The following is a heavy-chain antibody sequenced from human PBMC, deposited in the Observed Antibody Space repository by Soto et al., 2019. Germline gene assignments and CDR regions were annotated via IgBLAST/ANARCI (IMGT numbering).Heavy chain of an antibody. CDR2: IYYSGST. CDR3: ARGGGSGSYYKDEAGRCFDD. CDR1: GGSISSGDYY. Sequence: PSETLSLTCTVSGGSISSGDYYWSWIRQPPGKGLEWIGYIYYSGSTYYNPSLKSRVTISVDTSKNQFSLKLSSVTAADTAVYYCARGGGSGSYYKDEAGRCFDDWGQRTLVTVSS. V-gene: IGHV4-30-4*01. J-gene: IGHJ4*02. D-gene: IGHD3-10*01.